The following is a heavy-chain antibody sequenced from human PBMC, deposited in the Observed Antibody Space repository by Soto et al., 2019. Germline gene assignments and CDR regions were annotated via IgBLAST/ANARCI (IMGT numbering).Heavy chain of an antibody. Sequence: SETLSLTCTVSAGSISSGDYYWSWIRQPPGKGLEWIGNIYYSGSTYYNPSLKSRVTISIDTSKNQFSLKLSSVTAADTAVYYCASRKSSPYFDYWGQGTLVTVSS. CDR2: IYYSGST. CDR1: AGSISSGDYY. CDR3: ASRKSSPYFDY. J-gene: IGHJ4*02. V-gene: IGHV4-30-4*01. D-gene: IGHD3-10*01.